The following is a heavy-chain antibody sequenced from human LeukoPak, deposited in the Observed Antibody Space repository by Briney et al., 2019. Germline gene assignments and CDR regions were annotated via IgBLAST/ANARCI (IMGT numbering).Heavy chain of an antibody. D-gene: IGHD2-15*01. CDR1: GFTFSSYA. V-gene: IGHV1-69*06. CDR2: IIPIFGTA. CDR3: ARVAANSDYYYYMDV. Sequence: GGSLRLSCAASGFTFSSYAISWVRQAPGQGLEWMGGIIPIFGTANYAQKFQGRVTITADKSTSTAYMGLSSLRSEDTAVYYCARVAANSDYYYYMDVWGKGTTVTVSS. J-gene: IGHJ6*03.